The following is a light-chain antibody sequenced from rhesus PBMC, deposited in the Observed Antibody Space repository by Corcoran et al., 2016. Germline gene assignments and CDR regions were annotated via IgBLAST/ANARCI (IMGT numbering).Light chain of an antibody. CDR3: LQYDSSPYS. CDR1: QAISSW. V-gene: IGKV1-22*01. CDR2: KAS. Sequence: DIQMTQPPSSLSASVGDKVTITCRASQAISSWLAWFQQTPGIPPRLLNYKASGLRSGVPSRFSGSGFRTAFTLTISGLQPSGFSTYFCLQYDSSPYSSGQRTKVQIK. J-gene: IGKJ2*01.